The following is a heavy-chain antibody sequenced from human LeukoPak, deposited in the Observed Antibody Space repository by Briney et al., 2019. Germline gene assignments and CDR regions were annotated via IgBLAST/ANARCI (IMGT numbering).Heavy chain of an antibody. D-gene: IGHD2/OR15-2a*01. V-gene: IGHV3-7*01. CDR2: IKQDGSEK. CDR1: EFVFSNYW. CDR3: ARDGRHEYSHWDYQFYMDV. Sequence: PGGSLRLSCTASEFVFSNYWMTWVRQSPEKGLEWVANIKQDGSEKYYGDSVKGRFTISRDNAKNSLYLQMNSLRAEDTAVYYCARDGRHEYSHWDYQFYMDVWGKGTKVTVSS. J-gene: IGHJ6*03.